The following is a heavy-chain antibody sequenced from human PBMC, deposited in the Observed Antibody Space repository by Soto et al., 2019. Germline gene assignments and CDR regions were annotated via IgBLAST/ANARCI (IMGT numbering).Heavy chain of an antibody. CDR2: INPNNGGT. Sequence: QVHLVQSGAEVKKPGASVRVSCKASGYSFTGNSMHWVRQAPGQGLEWMGWINPNNGGTNYAQRFRGWVTMTRDTSVSTADMDLNRLKSDDTAFYYCVIQPSGVVYCGQGTLVTVSS. D-gene: IGHD3-10*01. CDR3: VIQPSGVVY. CDR1: GYSFTGNS. J-gene: IGHJ4*02. V-gene: IGHV1-2*04.